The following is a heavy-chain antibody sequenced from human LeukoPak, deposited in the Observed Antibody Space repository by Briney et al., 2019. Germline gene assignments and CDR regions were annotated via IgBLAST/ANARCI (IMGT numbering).Heavy chain of an antibody. J-gene: IGHJ4*02. Sequence: ASVKVSCKASGYTFTGYYMHWVRQAPGQGLEWMGRINPNSGGTNYAQKFQGRVTMTRDTSISTAYMELSRLRSDDTAVYYCARGYYAKTVTTSRDFDYWGQGTLVTVSS. CDR1: GYTFTGYY. V-gene: IGHV1-2*06. D-gene: IGHD4-17*01. CDR2: INPNSGGT. CDR3: ARGYYAKTVTTSRDFDY.